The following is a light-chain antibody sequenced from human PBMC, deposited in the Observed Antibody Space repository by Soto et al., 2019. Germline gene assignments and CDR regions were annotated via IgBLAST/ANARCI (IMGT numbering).Light chain of an antibody. V-gene: IGKV3-15*01. J-gene: IGKJ2*01. CDR3: PQYYNWPYT. CDR1: QSLSGN. CDR2: GAS. Sequence: EIVMTQSPATLSVSPGERATLSCRASQSLSGNLAWYQQKPGQYPSLLIYGASKRATGVPVRFSASGSGTEFTLTISSLQSEDFAVHYCPQYYNWPYTFGQGNKLEIK.